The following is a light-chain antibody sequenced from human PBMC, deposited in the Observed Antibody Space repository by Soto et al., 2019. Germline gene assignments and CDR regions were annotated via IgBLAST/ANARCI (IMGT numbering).Light chain of an antibody. Sequence: QSVLTQPPSVSGAPGKRVTISCTGSSSNIGAGYDVHWYQQLPGTAPKLLIYGNSNRPSGVPDRFSGSKSGTSASLAITGLQPEDEADYYCQSYDSSLSGLVFGGGTKLTVL. CDR1: SSNIGAGYD. CDR3: QSYDSSLSGLV. CDR2: GNS. J-gene: IGLJ2*01. V-gene: IGLV1-40*01.